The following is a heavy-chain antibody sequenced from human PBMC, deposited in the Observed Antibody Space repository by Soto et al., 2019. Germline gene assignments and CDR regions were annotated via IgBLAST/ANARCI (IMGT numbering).Heavy chain of an antibody. Sequence: ASETLSLTCAVYGGSFSGYYWSWIRQPPGKGLEWIGEINHSGSTNYNPSLKSRVTISVDTSMNQFSLKLSSVTAADTAVYYCARGGSYYGSGSYYHRRRGDYMDVWGKGTTVTVSS. V-gene: IGHV4-34*01. CDR1: GGSFSGYY. CDR3: ARGGSYYGSGSYYHRRRGDYMDV. J-gene: IGHJ6*03. CDR2: INHSGST. D-gene: IGHD3-10*01.